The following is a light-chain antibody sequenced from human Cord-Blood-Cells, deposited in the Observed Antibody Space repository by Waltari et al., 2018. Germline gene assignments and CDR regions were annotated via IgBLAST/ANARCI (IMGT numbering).Light chain of an antibody. J-gene: IGKJ2*02. Sequence: EIVMTQSPATLSVSPGERATLSCGASQSVSSNLAWYQQKPGQAPRLLIYGASTRATGIPARFSGSGSGTEFTLTISSLQSEDFAVYYCQQYNNWLGTFGQGTKLEIK. CDR3: QQYNNWLGT. CDR1: QSVSSN. V-gene: IGKV3-15*01. CDR2: GAS.